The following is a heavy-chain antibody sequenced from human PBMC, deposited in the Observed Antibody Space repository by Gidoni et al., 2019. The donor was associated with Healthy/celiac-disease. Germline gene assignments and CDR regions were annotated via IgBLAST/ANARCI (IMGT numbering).Heavy chain of an antibody. J-gene: IGHJ5*02. D-gene: IGHD1-26*01. CDR2: IYPADSDT. Sequence: QLVQSGAASNKPGVSPETSFKVCGYSFPSYWIGWVRQMPGKGLDWMGLIYPADSDTRYSPSFQGQVTISADKSISTAYLQWSSLKASDTAMYYCARGGSYFGFDPWGQGTLVTVSS. CDR1: GYSFPSYW. CDR3: ARGGSYFGFDP. V-gene: IGHV5-51*01.